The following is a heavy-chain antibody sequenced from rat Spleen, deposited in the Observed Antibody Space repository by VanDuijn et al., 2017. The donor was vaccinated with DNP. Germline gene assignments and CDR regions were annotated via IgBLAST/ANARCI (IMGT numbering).Heavy chain of an antibody. CDR3: ASLNNYNWFAY. CDR2: IIYDGSST. CDR1: GFTFSDYH. D-gene: IGHD1-10*01. V-gene: IGHV5-7*01. Sequence: EVQLVESGGDLVQPGRSLKLSCAASGFTFSDYHMAWVRQAPKKGLEWVATIIYDGSSTYYRDSVKGRFTISRDNAKSTLYLQMDSLRSEDTATYYCASLNNYNWFAYWGQGTLVTVSS. J-gene: IGHJ3*01.